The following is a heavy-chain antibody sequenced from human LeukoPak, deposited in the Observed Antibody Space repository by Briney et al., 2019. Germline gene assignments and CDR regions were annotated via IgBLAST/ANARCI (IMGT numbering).Heavy chain of an antibody. CDR3: ARETTDFDY. J-gene: IGHJ4*02. D-gene: IGHD4-11*01. Sequence: HPGGSLRLSCTASGFSVTSNYMSWVRQAPGKGLEWVSIIYSGGSTYYADSVKGRFTISRDNSRNTLYLQMNSLRADDTAVYYCARETTDFDYWGQGTLVTVSS. CDR2: IYSGGST. CDR1: GFSVTSNY. V-gene: IGHV3-53*01.